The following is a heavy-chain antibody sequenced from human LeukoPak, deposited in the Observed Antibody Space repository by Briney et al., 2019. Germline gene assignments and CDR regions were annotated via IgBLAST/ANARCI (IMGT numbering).Heavy chain of an antibody. D-gene: IGHD5-18*01. CDR3: TRYSGRTDY. CDR1: GFTFGTYA. Sequence: GGSLRLSCTSSGFTFGTYAVSWFRQAPGKGLEWVAFIRSKTFGGTTEYAASVEGRFTISRDGSKSIAYLQMNSLKTEDTAVYYCTRYSGRTDYWGQGTLVTVSS. J-gene: IGHJ4*02. V-gene: IGHV3-49*01. CDR2: IRSKTFGGTT.